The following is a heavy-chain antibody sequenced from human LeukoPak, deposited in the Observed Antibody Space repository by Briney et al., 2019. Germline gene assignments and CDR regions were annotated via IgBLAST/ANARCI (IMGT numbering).Heavy chain of an antibody. CDR3: AKRSQDSSGYFDY. V-gene: IGHV3-23*01. D-gene: IGHD3-22*01. Sequence: GGSLRLSCAASGSTFNTYSMTWVRQAPGKGLEWVSAITGSGAYTDYADSVQGRFTISRDNSKNTLYLQMNSLKAEDTAVYYCAKRSQDSSGYFDYWGQGALVTVSS. J-gene: IGHJ4*02. CDR2: ITGSGAYT. CDR1: GSTFNTYS.